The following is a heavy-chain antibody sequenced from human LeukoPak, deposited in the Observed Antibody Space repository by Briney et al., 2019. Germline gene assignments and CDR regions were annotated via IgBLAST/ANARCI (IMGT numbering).Heavy chain of an antibody. CDR1: GFTFSTYD. CDR3: ARERYGSGYPFDY. Sequence: GGSLRLSCATSGFTFSTYDINWVRQAPGKGLEWVSYISSSGSTIYYADSVKGRFTISRDNAKNSLYLQMNSLRAEDTAVYYCARERYGSGYPFDYWGQGTLVTVSS. V-gene: IGHV3-48*03. CDR2: ISSSGSTI. J-gene: IGHJ4*02. D-gene: IGHD3-22*01.